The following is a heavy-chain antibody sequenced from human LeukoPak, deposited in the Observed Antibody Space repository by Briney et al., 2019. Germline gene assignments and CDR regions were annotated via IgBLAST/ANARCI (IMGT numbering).Heavy chain of an antibody. J-gene: IGHJ4*02. CDR1: GYTFTSYD. D-gene: IGHD1-26*01. CDR2: MNPNSGNT. CDR3: ARDLLAPDY. Sequence: ASVKVSCKASGYTFTSYDINWVRQATGQGLEWMGWMNPNSGNTGYAQKFQGRVTMTRDTSTTTVYMELYSLRSEDTAVYHCARDLLAPDYWGQGTLVTVSS. V-gene: IGHV1-8*01.